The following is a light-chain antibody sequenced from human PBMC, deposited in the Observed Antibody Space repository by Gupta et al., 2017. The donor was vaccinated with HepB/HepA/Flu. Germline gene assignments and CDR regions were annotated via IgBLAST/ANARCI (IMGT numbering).Light chain of an antibody. Sequence: SDLHQHRAVSGSPGQSVTISCTATRSDVGGSNYVSWYQQHPGKPPKLMIYDVSKRPSGVPDRFSGSKSGNTASLTISGLQAADEADYYCCSYAGSYTWVFGGGTKLTVL. CDR3: CSYAGSYTWV. V-gene: IGLV2-11*01. J-gene: IGLJ3*02. CDR2: DVS. CDR1: RSDVGGSNY.